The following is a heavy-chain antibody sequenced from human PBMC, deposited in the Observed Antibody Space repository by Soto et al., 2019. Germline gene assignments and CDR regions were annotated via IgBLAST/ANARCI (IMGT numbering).Heavy chain of an antibody. CDR3: ARFAEMQTEYNRERHDY. CDR1: GGSFSGYY. Sequence: SETLSLSCAVYGGSFSGYYWSWIRQPPGKGLEWIGEINRSGSTNYNPSPKSRVTISVDTSKNQFSLKLSSVTAADTAVYYCARFAEMQTEYNRERHDYWGQGSLVTVSS. V-gene: IGHV4-34*01. D-gene: IGHD1-20*01. J-gene: IGHJ4*02. CDR2: INRSGST.